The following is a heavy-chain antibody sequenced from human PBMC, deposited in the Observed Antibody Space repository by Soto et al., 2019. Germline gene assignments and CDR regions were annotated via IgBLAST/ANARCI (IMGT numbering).Heavy chain of an antibody. D-gene: IGHD3-16*01. J-gene: IGHJ4*02. CDR1: GFNVMSYW. Sequence: GGSLRLSCAVSGFNVMSYWMSWVRQAPGKGLEWVASIKDDGSEIYYLQSVRGRFTISRDSAGNALHLAMNYLSAEDTGVYFCARDIGFDYVNWGQGTLVTSPQ. V-gene: IGHV3-7*01. CDR2: IKDDGSEI. CDR3: ARDIGFDYVN.